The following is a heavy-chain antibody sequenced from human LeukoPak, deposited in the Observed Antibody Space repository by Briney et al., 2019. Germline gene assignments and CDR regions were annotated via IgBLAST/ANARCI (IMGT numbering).Heavy chain of an antibody. CDR1: GFTFSSYS. CDR3: ARGTSGYGMDV. V-gene: IGHV3-21*01. J-gene: IGHJ6*02. Sequence: GGSLRLSCAVSGFTFSSYSMNWVRQPPGKGLEWVSSISTSSNYIYYADSVKGRFTISRDNAKNSLYLQMNSLRAEDTAVYYCARGTSGYGMDVWGQGTTVTVSS. CDR2: ISTSSNYI.